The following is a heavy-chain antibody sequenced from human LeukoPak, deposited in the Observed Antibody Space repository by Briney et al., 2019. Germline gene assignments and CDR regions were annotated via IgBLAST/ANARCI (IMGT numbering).Heavy chain of an antibody. V-gene: IGHV3-23*01. CDR1: GFTFNNYA. D-gene: IGHD4-17*01. CDR3: ARETGSAVGSTDFDY. CDR2: IMIGGDGK. Sequence: GGSLRLSCAGSGFTFNNYAMSWVRRAPRKGLEWVSTIMIGGDGKHYADSVKGRFTISRDRSESTLYLQMNSLRAEDTAVYYCARETGSAVGSTDFDYWGQGTLVTVSS. J-gene: IGHJ4*02.